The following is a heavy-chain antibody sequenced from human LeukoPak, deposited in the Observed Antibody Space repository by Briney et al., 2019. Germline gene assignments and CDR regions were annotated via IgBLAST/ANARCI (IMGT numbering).Heavy chain of an antibody. CDR2: IYYSGST. J-gene: IGHJ5*02. Sequence: SETLSLTCTVSGGSISSYYWSWIRQPPGKGLEWVGYIYYSGSTNYNPSLKSRVTISVDTSKNQFSLKLSSVTAADTAVYYCARSGYSSPVGRFDPWGQGTLVTVSS. CDR3: ARSGYSSPVGRFDP. CDR1: GGSISSYY. D-gene: IGHD6-13*01. V-gene: IGHV4-59*01.